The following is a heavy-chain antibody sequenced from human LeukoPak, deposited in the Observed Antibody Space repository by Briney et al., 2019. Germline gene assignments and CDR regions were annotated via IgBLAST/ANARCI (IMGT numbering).Heavy chain of an antibody. D-gene: IGHD2-2*01. Sequence: PGGSLRLSCAASGFTFSVYYMSWIRQAPGKGLEWVSYISSSGSTIYYADSVKGRFTISRDNAKNSLYLQMNSLRAEDTAVYYCASYLCSSTSCQGASFDYWGQGTLVTVSS. V-gene: IGHV3-11*01. CDR2: ISSSGSTI. CDR1: GFTFSVYY. J-gene: IGHJ4*02. CDR3: ASYLCSSTSCQGASFDY.